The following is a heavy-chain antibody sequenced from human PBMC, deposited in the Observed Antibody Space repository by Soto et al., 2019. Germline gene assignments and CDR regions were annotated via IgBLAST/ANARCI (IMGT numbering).Heavy chain of an antibody. Sequence: QVQLVESGGGVVQPGRSLRLSCAASGFTFSSYGMHWVRQAPGKGLEWVAVIWYDGSNKYYADSVKGRFTISRDNSKNTLYLQMNSLRAEDTAVYYCASVVRGAFDYWGPGTLVPVSS. V-gene: IGHV3-33*01. J-gene: IGHJ4*02. CDR3: ASVVRGAFDY. D-gene: IGHD2-21*01. CDR2: IWYDGSNK. CDR1: GFTFSSYG.